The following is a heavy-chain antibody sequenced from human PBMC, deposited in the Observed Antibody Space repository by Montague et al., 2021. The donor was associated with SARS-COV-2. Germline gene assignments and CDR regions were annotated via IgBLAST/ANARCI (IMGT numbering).Heavy chain of an antibody. Sequence: ETLSLTCAVYGGSFGDDHWSWIRQPPGKGLEWIGYIRQSGSTNYNPSXXSRVTISVDTSKNQFSLKLTSVTAADTGLYFCARGHLSVSMIVVVFTSASYYFDYWGQGAQVTVSS. CDR2: IRQSGST. D-gene: IGHD3-22*01. V-gene: IGHV4-34*01. CDR1: GGSFGDDH. J-gene: IGHJ4*02. CDR3: ARGHLSVSMIVVVFTSASYYFDY.